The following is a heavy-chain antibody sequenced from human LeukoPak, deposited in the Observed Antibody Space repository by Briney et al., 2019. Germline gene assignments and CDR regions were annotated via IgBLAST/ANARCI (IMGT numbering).Heavy chain of an antibody. CDR1: GFTFSSYW. V-gene: IGHV3-7*01. D-gene: IGHD3-10*01. CDR3: ARDHRAFDY. CDR2: IKQDGSEK. Sequence: GGSLRLSCEASGFTFSSYWMSWVRQAPGKGLEWVANIKQDGSEKYYVDSVKGRFTISRDNAKNSLYLQMNSLRAEDTAVYYCARDHRAFDYWGQGTLVTVSS. J-gene: IGHJ4*02.